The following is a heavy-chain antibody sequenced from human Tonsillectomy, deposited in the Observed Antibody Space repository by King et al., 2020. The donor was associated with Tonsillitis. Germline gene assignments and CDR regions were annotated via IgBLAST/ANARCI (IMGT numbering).Heavy chain of an antibody. J-gene: IGHJ6*02. Sequence: VQLQESGPGLVKPSETLSLTCTVSGGSISSYYWSWIRQPPGKGLEWIGYIYYSGSTNYNPSLKSRVTISVDTSKNQFSLKLSSVTAADTAVYYCARTRVGDYGDYYYGMDVWGQGTTVTVSS. CDR3: ARTRVGDYGDYYYGMDV. V-gene: IGHV4-59*01. D-gene: IGHD4-17*01. CDR1: GGSISSYY. CDR2: IYYSGST.